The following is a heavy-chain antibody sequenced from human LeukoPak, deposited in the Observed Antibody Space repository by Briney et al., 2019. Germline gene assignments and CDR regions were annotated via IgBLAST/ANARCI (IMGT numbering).Heavy chain of an antibody. Sequence: GGSLRLSCAASGFTFSGSAMHWVRQAPGRGLEWLAFIHYDGTNKYYADSVKGRSTISRDNLKNTLYLQLNSLTADDTAVYYCAKGYYGDYADYWGQGTLVTVSS. CDR2: IHYDGTNK. D-gene: IGHD4-17*01. CDR1: GFTFSGSA. CDR3: AKGYYGDYADY. V-gene: IGHV3-30*02. J-gene: IGHJ4*02.